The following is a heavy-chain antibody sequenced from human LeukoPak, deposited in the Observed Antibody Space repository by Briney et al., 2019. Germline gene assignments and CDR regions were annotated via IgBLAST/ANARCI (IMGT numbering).Heavy chain of an antibody. CDR1: VGSISSSSYY. J-gene: IGHJ4*02. Sequence: SETLSLTCTVSVGSISSSSYYWGWIRQPPGKGLEWIGSIYYSGSTYYNPSLKSRVTISVDTSKNQFSLKLSSVTAADTAVYYCARWSNSGSYDYWGQGTLVTVSS. V-gene: IGHV4-39*01. CDR2: IYYSGST. CDR3: ARWSNSGSYDY. D-gene: IGHD3-10*01.